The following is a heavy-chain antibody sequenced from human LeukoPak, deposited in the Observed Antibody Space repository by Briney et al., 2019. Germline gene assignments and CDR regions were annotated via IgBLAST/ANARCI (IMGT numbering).Heavy chain of an antibody. CDR2: ISYDGSDK. CDR1: GFTFSSYG. V-gene: IGHV3-30*18. CDR3: AYDSSGYYYTPGDY. Sequence: GRSLRLSCAASGFTFSSYGMHWVRQAPGKGLEWVAVISYDGSDKNYADSVKGRFTISRDNSKNTLYLQMNSLRAGDTAVYYCAYDSSGYYYTPGDYWGQGTLVTVSS. D-gene: IGHD3-22*01. J-gene: IGHJ4*02.